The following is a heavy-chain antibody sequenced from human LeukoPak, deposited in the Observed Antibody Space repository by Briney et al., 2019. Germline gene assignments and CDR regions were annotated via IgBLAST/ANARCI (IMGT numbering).Heavy chain of an antibody. CDR2: IIPIFGTA. D-gene: IGHD2-2*01. CDR1: GGTFSSYA. CDR3: ASEGVVVPAAMSPLGY. Sequence: SVKVSCKASGGTFSSYAISWVRQAPGHGLEWMGGIIPIFGTANYAQKFQGRVTITADESTSTAYMELSSLRSEDTAVYYCASEGVVVPAAMSPLGYWGQGTLVTVSS. J-gene: IGHJ4*02. V-gene: IGHV1-69*13.